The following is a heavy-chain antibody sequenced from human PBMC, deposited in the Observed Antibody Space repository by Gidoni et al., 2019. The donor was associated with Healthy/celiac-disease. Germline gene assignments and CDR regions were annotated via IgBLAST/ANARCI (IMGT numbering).Heavy chain of an antibody. CDR2: IWYDGSNK. CDR3: ARASGYSSSSGGVY. D-gene: IGHD6-6*01. Sequence: QVQLVESGGGVVQPGRSLRLSCAASGFTFSSYGIHWVRQAPGKGLEWVAVIWYDGSNKYYADSVKGRFTISRDNSKNTLYLQMNSLRAEDTAVYYCARASGYSSSSGGVYWGQGTLVTVSS. J-gene: IGHJ4*02. CDR1: GFTFSSYG. V-gene: IGHV3-33*01.